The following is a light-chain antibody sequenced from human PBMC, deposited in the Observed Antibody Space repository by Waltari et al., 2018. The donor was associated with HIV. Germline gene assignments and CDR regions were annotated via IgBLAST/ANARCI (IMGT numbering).Light chain of an antibody. CDR3: QQYSASPPGVT. V-gene: IGKV3-20*01. J-gene: IGKJ5*01. CDR2: GAS. Sequence: PGERATLSCRASQSVTSSYLAWYQQKPGQAPRLLIYGASNRATGIPDRFSASGSGTDFTLTISRVEPEDFAVYHCQQYSASPPGVTFGQGTRLEIK. CDR1: QSVTSSY.